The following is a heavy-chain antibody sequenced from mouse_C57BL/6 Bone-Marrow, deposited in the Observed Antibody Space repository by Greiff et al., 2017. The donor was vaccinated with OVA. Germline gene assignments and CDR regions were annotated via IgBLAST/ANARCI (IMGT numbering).Heavy chain of an antibody. CDR3: ACSYYYGSSYWFAY. J-gene: IGHJ3*01. Sequence: QVQLQQSGAELVRPGTSVKMSCKASGYTFTNYWIGWAKQRPGHGLEWIGDIYPGGGYTNYNEKFKGKATLTADISSSTAYMQFSSLTSEDSAIYYCACSYYYGSSYWFAYWGQGTLVTVSA. D-gene: IGHD1-1*01. CDR2: IYPGGGYT. V-gene: IGHV1-63*01. CDR1: GYTFTNYW.